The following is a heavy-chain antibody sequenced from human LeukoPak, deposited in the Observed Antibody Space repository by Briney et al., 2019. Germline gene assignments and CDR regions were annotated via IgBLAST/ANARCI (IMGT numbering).Heavy chain of an antibody. CDR3: ARRPWSYYDSSGYYY. CDR2: IYYSGST. V-gene: IGHV4-39*01. J-gene: IGHJ4*02. Sequence: PSETLSLTCTVSGGSISSSSYYWGWIRQPPGKGLEWIGSIYYSGSTYYNPSLKSRVTISVDTSKNQFSLELSSVTAADTAVYYCARRPWSYYDSSGYYYWGQGTLVTVSS. D-gene: IGHD3-22*01. CDR1: GGSISSSSYY.